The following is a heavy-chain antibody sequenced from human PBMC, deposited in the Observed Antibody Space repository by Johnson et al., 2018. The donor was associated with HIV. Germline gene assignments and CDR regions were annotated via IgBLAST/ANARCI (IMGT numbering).Heavy chain of an antibody. D-gene: IGHD7-27*01. CDR1: GFTFSSYW. Sequence: VQLVESGGGLVQPGGSLRLSCAASGFTFSSYWMSWVRQAPGKGLEGVANIKQDGSEKYYVDSVKGRFTISRDNAKNSLYLQMNSLRAEDTAVYYCARIRPANWGVNDAFDIWGQGTMVTVSS. V-gene: IGHV3-7*01. J-gene: IGHJ3*02. CDR2: IKQDGSEK. CDR3: ARIRPANWGVNDAFDI.